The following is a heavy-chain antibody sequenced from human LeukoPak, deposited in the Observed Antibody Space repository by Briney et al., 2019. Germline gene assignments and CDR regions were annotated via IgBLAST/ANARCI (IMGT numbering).Heavy chain of an antibody. CDR1: GFTFSSSG. V-gene: IGHV3-30*02. CDR3: AKDLSGWSQYFDY. D-gene: IGHD6-19*01. CDR2: IRYDGSNK. Sequence: PGGSLRLSCAASGFTFSSSGMHWVRQAPGKGLEWVAFIRYDGSNKYYVDSVKGRFTISRDNSKNTLYLQMNSLRAEDTAVYYCAKDLSGWSQYFDYWGQGTLVTVSS. J-gene: IGHJ4*02.